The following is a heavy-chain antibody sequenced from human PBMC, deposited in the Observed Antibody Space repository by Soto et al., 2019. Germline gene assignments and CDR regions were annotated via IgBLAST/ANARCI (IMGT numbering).Heavy chain of an antibody. CDR2: IDPSDSYT. Sequence: PGESLKISCKGSGYSFTNYWINWVHQMPGKGLEWMGRIDPSDSYTNYSPSFQGHVTISVDKSISTAYLQWNFLKASDTAMYYCARGFYDNSPAEPNWFDPWGQGTLVTVSS. V-gene: IGHV5-10-1*01. J-gene: IGHJ5*02. CDR1: GYSFTNYW. CDR3: ARGFYDNSPAEPNWFDP. D-gene: IGHD3-22*01.